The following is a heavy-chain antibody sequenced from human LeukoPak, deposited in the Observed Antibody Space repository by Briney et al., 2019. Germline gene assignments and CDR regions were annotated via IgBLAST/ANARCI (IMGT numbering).Heavy chain of an antibody. D-gene: IGHD6-6*01. CDR2: LYYSGST. CDR1: GGSISSYY. J-gene: IGHJ6*03. V-gene: IGHV4-59*12. CDR3: ARLRIAARPDYYYYMDV. Sequence: SETLSLTCTVSGGSISSYYWSWIRQPPGMGLEWIGYLYYSGSTNYNPFLKSRVTISVDTSKNQFSLKLSSVTAADTAVYYCARLRIAARPDYYYYMDVWGKGTTVTASS.